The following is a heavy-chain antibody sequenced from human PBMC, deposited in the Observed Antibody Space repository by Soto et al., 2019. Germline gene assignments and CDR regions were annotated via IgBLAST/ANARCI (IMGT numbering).Heavy chain of an antibody. Sequence: SETLSLTCAVSGGTITRSNWWSWVRQPPGKGLEWIGEIYHSGSTNYNPSLSSRVTISVDKSRNQFSLKLNSVTAADTAVYYCARDKRGYSYGYSAFDIWGQGTMVTVS. CDR2: IYHSGST. J-gene: IGHJ3*02. CDR1: GGTITRSNW. CDR3: ARDKRGYSYGYSAFDI. D-gene: IGHD5-18*01. V-gene: IGHV4-4*02.